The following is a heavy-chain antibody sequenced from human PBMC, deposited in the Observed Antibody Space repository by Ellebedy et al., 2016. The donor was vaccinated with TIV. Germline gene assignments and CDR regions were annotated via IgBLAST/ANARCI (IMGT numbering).Heavy chain of an antibody. CDR1: GYTFTSYD. CDR2: MNPNSGNT. D-gene: IGHD6-13*01. V-gene: IGHV1-8*01. Sequence: ASVKVSCKASGYTFTSYDINWVRQATGQGLEGMGWMNPNSGNTGYAQKFQGRVTMTRNTSISTAYMELSSLRSEDTAVYYCARGGSWYPNPDYWGQGTLVTVSS. J-gene: IGHJ4*02. CDR3: ARGGSWYPNPDY.